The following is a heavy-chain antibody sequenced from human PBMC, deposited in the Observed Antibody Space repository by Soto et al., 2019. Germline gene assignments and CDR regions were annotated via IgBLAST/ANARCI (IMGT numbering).Heavy chain of an antibody. CDR2: IYSGGST. D-gene: IGHD3-22*01. CDR3: ARDYYDSSGDYYFDY. V-gene: IGHV3-53*01. J-gene: IGHJ4*02. CDR1: GFTVSSNY. Sequence: PGGSLRLSCAASGFTVSSNYMSWVRQAPGKGLEWVSVIYSGGSTYYADSVKGRFTISRDNSKNTLYLQMNSLRAEDTAVYYCARDYYDSSGDYYFDYWGQGTLVTVSS.